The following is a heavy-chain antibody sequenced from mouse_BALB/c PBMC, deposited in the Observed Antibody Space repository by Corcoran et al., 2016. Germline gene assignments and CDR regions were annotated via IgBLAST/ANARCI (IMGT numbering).Heavy chain of an antibody. D-gene: IGHD2-14*01. Sequence: EVQLQQSGPELVKTGASVRMSCRASGYTFTDYYMTWVKQSNGKSLEWIGDVDPNNGGTSYNQNFKGKTTFTVDKSSSTAYMQLNSLTAEDSAVDFCARDRYWYFDVWGAGTTVTVSS. CDR1: GYTFTDYY. CDR3: ARDRYWYFDV. V-gene: IGHV1-26*01. CDR2: VDPNNGGT. J-gene: IGHJ1*01.